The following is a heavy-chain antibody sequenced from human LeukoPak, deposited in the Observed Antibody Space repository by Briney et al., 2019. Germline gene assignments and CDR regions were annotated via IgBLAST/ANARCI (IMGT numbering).Heavy chain of an antibody. CDR1: GGSFSGYY. D-gene: IGHD3-22*01. V-gene: IGHV4-34*01. Sequence: SETLSLTCAVYGGSFSGYYWSWIRQPPGKGLEWIGEINHSGSTNYNPSLKSRVTISVDTSKNQFSLKLSSVTAADTAVYYCASRYDSSGCYFDYWGQGTLVTVSS. CDR2: INHSGST. J-gene: IGHJ4*02. CDR3: ASRYDSSGCYFDY.